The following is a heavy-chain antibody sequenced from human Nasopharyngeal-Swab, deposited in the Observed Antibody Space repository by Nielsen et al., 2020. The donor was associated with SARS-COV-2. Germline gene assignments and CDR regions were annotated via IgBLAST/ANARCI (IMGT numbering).Heavy chain of an antibody. CDR2: IIPIFGTA. CDR1: GGAFSSYA. CDR3: ARQDVVVPAAKSKKYYMDV. Sequence: SVKVSCKASGGAFSSYAISWVRQAPGQGLEWTGGIIPIFGTANYAQKFQGRVTITADESTSTAYMELSSLRSEDTAVYYCARQDVVVPAAKSKKYYMDVWGKGTTVTVSS. D-gene: IGHD2-2*01. V-gene: IGHV1-69*13. J-gene: IGHJ6*03.